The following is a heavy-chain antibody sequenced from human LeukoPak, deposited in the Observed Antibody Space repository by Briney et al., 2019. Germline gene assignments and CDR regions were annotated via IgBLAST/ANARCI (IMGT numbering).Heavy chain of an antibody. Sequence: GGSLRLSCAASGFTFSSDAMSWVRQAPGKGLEWVSAISGSGGSTYYADSVKGRFTISRDNSKNTLYLQMNSLRAEDTAVYYCAKAIAAAGTGATTFDYWGQGTLVTVSS. CDR2: ISGSGGST. V-gene: IGHV3-23*01. J-gene: IGHJ4*02. CDR1: GFTFSSDA. CDR3: AKAIAAAGTGATTFDY. D-gene: IGHD6-13*01.